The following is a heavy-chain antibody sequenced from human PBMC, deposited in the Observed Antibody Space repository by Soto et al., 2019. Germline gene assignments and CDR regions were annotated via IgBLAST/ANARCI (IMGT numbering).Heavy chain of an antibody. J-gene: IGHJ4*01. CDR1: GFTFSNYA. CDR2: ISGSGGST. Sequence: EVQLLESGGGLVQPGGSLRLSCAASGFTFSNYAVTWVRQAPGKGLEWVSTISGSGGSTYYADSVKGRFTISRDNSKNPLYLQMNSLRAEDTAVYYCAKDQASIWYDIDYLGHGTLVTVSS. CDR3: AKDQASIWYDIDY. D-gene: IGHD6-13*01. V-gene: IGHV3-23*01.